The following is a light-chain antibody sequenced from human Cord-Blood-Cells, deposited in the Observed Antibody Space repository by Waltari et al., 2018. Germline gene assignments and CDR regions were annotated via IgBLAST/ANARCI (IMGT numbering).Light chain of an antibody. V-gene: IGLV2-23*02. CDR1: SSDVVSYQL. J-gene: IGLJ3*02. CDR2: VVS. CDR3: CSYAGSSTWV. Sequence: QSAPTQPASVSGSPGPSITLSCTGPSSDVVSYQLVSWYQQHPGKAPTLMFYVVSKRPAGVSNRFSGSKSGNTASLTISGLQAEDEADYYCCSYAGSSTWVFGGGTKLTVL.